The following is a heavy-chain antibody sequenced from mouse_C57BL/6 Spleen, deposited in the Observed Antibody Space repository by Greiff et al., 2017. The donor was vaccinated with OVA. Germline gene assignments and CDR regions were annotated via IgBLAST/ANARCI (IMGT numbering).Heavy chain of an antibody. CDR1: GYSFTDYN. CDR2: INPNYGTT. V-gene: IGHV1-39*01. Sequence: VQLQQSGPELVKPGASVKISCKASGYSFTDYNMNWVKQSHGKSLEWIGVINPNYGTTSYNQKFKGKATLTVDQSSSTAYMQLNSLTSEDSAVYYCARNGYGNAYYAMDYWGQGTSVTVSS. J-gene: IGHJ4*01. CDR3: ARNGYGNAYYAMDY. D-gene: IGHD2-1*01.